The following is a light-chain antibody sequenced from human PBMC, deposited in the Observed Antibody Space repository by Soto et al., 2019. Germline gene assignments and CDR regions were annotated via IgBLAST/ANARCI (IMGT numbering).Light chain of an antibody. CDR1: SSEVGGYNY. CDR2: DVS. V-gene: IGLV2-14*01. Sequence: QSLLTQPASVSGSPGQSITISCTGTSSEVGGYNYVSWYQQHPGKAPKLMIYDVSNRPSGVSNRFSGSKSGNAASLTISGLQAEDEADYYCSSYTSSIDYVFGTGTKVTV. J-gene: IGLJ1*01. CDR3: SSYTSSIDYV.